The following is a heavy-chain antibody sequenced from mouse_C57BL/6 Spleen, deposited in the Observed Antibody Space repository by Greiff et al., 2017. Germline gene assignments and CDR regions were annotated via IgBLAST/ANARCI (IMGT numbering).Heavy chain of an antibody. CDR1: GFTFSSYT. V-gene: IGHV5-9*01. Sequence: EVTLVESGGGLVKPGGSLKLACAASGFTFSSYTMSWVRPTPEKRLEWVATISGGGGNNYYPDSVKGRFTISRDNAKNTLYLQMSRLRSEDTALFYCARDAFYAMDYWGQGTSVTVSS. J-gene: IGHJ4*01. CDR2: ISGGGGNN. CDR3: ARDAFYAMDY.